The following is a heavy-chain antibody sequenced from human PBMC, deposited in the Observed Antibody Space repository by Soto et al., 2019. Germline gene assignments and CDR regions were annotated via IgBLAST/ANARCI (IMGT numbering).Heavy chain of an antibody. Sequence: GESLKISCTGVGYSFTSYWIGWVRQMPGKGLEWMGIIHPGDSDTRYSPSFQGQVTISADKSISTVYLQWSSLKASDTAMYYCARGYCTTNICDPWFDPWGQGTLVTSPQ. V-gene: IGHV5-51*01. CDR2: IHPGDSDT. CDR3: ARGYCTTNICDPWFDP. J-gene: IGHJ5*02. CDR1: GYSFTSYW. D-gene: IGHD2-8*01.